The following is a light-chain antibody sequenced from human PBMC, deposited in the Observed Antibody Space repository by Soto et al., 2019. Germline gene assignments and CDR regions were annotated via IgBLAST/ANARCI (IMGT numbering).Light chain of an antibody. CDR2: DAS. J-gene: IGKJ5*01. Sequence: EIVLTQSPATLSLSPGERATLSCRASQTFSSHLAWYQQKPGQAPRLRIYDASKRATGIPARFSGRGSGTESTLTISSLEPEDFAVYYCQQRSNGSPVITFGQGTRLEIK. CDR1: QTFSSH. CDR3: QQRSNGSPVIT. V-gene: IGKV3-11*01.